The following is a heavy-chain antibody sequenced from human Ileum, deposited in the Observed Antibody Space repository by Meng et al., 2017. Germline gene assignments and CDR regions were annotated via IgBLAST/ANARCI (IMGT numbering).Heavy chain of an antibody. V-gene: IGHV3-7*01. CDR1: GFSFSDYW. CDR2: IKGDGSER. D-gene: IGHD1-26*01. J-gene: IGHJ4*02. Sequence: GGGLVQPGGSVGISCAASGFSFSDYWMDWVRQAPGKGLEWVANIKGDGSERTYVDSVKGRFTISRDNTKNSLSLQMNSLRVEDTAVYYCARSGPADDWGQGTLVTVSS. CDR3: ARSGPADD.